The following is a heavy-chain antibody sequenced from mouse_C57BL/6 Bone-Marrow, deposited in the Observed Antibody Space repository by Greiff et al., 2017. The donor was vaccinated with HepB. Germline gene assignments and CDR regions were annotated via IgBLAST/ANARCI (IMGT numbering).Heavy chain of an antibody. J-gene: IGHJ3*01. V-gene: IGHV1-52*01. CDR1: GYTFTSYW. Sequence: LQQPGAELVMPGSSVKLSCKASGYTFTSYWMHWVKQRPIQGLEWIGNIDPSDSETHYNQKFKDKATLTVDKSSSTAYMQLSSLTSEDSAVYYCAGGRGDHFAYWGQGTLVTVSA. CDR2: IDPSDSET. CDR3: AGGRGDHFAY.